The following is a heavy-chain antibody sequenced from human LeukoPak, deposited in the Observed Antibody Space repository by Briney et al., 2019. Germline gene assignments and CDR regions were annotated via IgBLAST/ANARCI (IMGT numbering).Heavy chain of an antibody. CDR1: GFTFSSYG. J-gene: IGHJ6*03. CDR3: AKVGWELLPYYYYYYYMDV. CDR2: IRYDGSNK. Sequence: GGSLRLSRAASGFTFSSYGMHWVRQAPGKGLEWVAFIRYDGSNKYYADSVKGRFTISRDNSKNTLYLQMNSLRAEDTAVYYCAKVGWELLPYYYYYYYMDVWGKGTTVTISS. D-gene: IGHD1-26*01. V-gene: IGHV3-30*02.